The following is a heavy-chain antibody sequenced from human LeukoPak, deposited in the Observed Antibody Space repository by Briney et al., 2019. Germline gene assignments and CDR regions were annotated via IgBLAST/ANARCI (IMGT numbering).Heavy chain of an antibody. CDR2: IYHSGST. Sequence: NSSETLSLTCAVSGGSISSSNWWSWVRQPPGKGLEWIGEIYHSGSTNYNPSLKSRVAISVDKSKNQFSLKLSSVTAADTAVYYCAGFYDSSGYQNWFDPWGQGTLVTVSS. V-gene: IGHV4-4*02. CDR1: GGSISSSNW. CDR3: AGFYDSSGYQNWFDP. J-gene: IGHJ5*02. D-gene: IGHD3-22*01.